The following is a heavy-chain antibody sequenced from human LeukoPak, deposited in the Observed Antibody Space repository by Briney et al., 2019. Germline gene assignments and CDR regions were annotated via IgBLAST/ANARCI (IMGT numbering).Heavy chain of an antibody. V-gene: IGHV4-34*01. CDR3: ARGQGTVTTH. CDR2: INHSGSA. D-gene: IGHD4-11*01. CDR1: GFTFSNAW. Sequence: GSLRLSCAVSGFTFSNAWMSWIRQPPGKGLEWIGEINHSGSANYNPSLMSRVTISLDTSKNHFSLNLSSVTAADTAVYYCARGQGTVTTHWGQGTLVTVSS. J-gene: IGHJ4*02.